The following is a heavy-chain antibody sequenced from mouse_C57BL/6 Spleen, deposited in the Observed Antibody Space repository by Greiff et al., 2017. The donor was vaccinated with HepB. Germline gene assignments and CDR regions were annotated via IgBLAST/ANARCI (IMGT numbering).Heavy chain of an antibody. Sequence: EVKLQESGTVLARPGASVKMSCKTSGYTFTSYWMHWVKQRPGQGLEWIGAIYPGNSDTSYNQKFKGKAKLTAVTSASTAYMELSSLTNEDSAVYYCARPIYYDYDDGSFDYWGQGTTLTVAS. V-gene: IGHV1-5*01. CDR3: ARPIYYDYDDGSFDY. J-gene: IGHJ2*01. CDR2: IYPGNSDT. CDR1: GYTFTSYW. D-gene: IGHD2-4*01.